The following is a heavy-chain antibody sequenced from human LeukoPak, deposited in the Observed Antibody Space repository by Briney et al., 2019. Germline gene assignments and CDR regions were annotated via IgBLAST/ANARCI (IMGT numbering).Heavy chain of an antibody. CDR3: ARPGSRGYYGTFDY. Sequence: GESLKISCKASGYSFTNYWIGWVRQMPGKGLEWMGIIYPGDSNTRYSPSFQGQVTISADKSISTAYLQWSSLKASDTAMYYCARPGSRGYYGTFDYRGQGTLVIVSS. V-gene: IGHV5-51*01. J-gene: IGHJ4*02. CDR2: IYPGDSNT. CDR1: GYSFTNYW. D-gene: IGHD3-22*01.